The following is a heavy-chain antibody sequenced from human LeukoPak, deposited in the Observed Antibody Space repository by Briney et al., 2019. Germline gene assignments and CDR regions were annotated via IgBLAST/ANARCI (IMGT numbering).Heavy chain of an antibody. V-gene: IGHV3-21*01. Sequence: GGSLRLSCAASGFSFTSYTINWVRQPPGKGLEWVSSIRSSSNYIYYADSVKGRFTISRDNAKNSLYLQMNSLRAEDTAVYYCARDYADFWSGGGWGQGTLVTVSS. CDR3: ARDYADFWSGGG. D-gene: IGHD3-3*01. CDR1: GFSFTSYT. J-gene: IGHJ4*02. CDR2: IRSSSNYI.